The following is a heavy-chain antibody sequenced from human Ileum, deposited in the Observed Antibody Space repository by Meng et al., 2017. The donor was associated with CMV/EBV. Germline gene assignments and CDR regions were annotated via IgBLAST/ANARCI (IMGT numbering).Heavy chain of an antibody. J-gene: IGHJ4*02. D-gene: IGHD3-3*01. V-gene: IGHV3-21*01. CDR2: ISSSSSDI. Sequence: ASLKISCAASYFTFSSYSMNWVRKAPGKRLEWVSSISSSSSDIYYADSVKGRFTISSDNAKNSLYLQRNSLRAEDTAVYYCARFSGGYDFWIGYYRFDYWGQGTLVTVSS. CDR3: ARFSGGYDFWIGYYRFDY. CDR1: YFTFSSYS.